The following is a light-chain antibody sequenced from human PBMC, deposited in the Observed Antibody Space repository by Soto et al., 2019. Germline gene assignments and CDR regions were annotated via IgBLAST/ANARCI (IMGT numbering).Light chain of an antibody. V-gene: IGLV2-14*01. CDR3: SSYTSSSTHNYV. J-gene: IGLJ1*01. CDR1: SSDVGGYNY. CDR2: EVS. Sequence: QPVLTQPASVSGSPGQSITISCTGTSSDVGGYNYVSWYQQHPGKAPKLMIYEVSNRPSGVSNRFSGSKSGNTASLTISGLQAEDEADYYCSSYTSSSTHNYVFGTGTKLTVL.